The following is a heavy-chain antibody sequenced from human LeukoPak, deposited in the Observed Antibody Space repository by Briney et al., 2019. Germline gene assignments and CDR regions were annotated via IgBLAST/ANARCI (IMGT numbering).Heavy chain of an antibody. D-gene: IGHD6-19*01. J-gene: IGHJ4*02. V-gene: IGHV4-34*01. CDR2: INHSGST. CDR3: ARPARRGSSGSFDY. Sequence: PSETLSLTCAVYGGSFSGYYWSWIRQPPGKGLGWIGEINHSGSTNYNPSLKSRVTISVDTSKNQFSLKLSSVTAADTAVYYCARPARRGSSGSFDYWGQGTLVTVSS. CDR1: GGSFSGYY.